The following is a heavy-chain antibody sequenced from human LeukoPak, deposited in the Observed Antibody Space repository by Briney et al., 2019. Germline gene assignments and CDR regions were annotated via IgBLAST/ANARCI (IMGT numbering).Heavy chain of an antibody. CDR1: GGSISSSSYY. J-gene: IGHJ1*01. Sequence: SETLPLTCTVSGGSISSSSYYWGWIRQPPGKGLEWIGSIYYSGSTYYNPSLKSRVTISVDRSKNQFSLKLSSVTAADTAVYYCARASVDFWSAYLQDWGQGTLVTVSS. D-gene: IGHD3-3*01. CDR3: ARASVDFWSAYLQD. CDR2: IYYSGST. V-gene: IGHV4-39*07.